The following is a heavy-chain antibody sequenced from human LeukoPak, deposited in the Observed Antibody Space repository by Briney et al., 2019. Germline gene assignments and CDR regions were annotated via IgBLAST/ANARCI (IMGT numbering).Heavy chain of an antibody. CDR2: IKQDGSEK. CDR1: GFTFSSYW. J-gene: IGHJ6*03. CDR3: ARVSHFDWPYYYYYYMDV. V-gene: IGHV3-7*01. D-gene: IGHD3-9*01. Sequence: TGGSLRLSCAASGFTFSSYWMSWVRQAPGKGLEWVANIKQDGSEKYYVDSVKGRFTISRDNAKNSLYLQMNSLRAEDTAVYYCARVSHFDWPYYYYYYMDVWGKGTTVTVSS.